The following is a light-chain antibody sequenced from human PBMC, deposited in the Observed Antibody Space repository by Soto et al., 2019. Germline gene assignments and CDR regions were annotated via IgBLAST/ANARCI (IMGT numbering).Light chain of an antibody. V-gene: IGKV3-20*01. CDR2: GAS. CDR1: QSFSATY. CDR3: QQYGSSRT. J-gene: IGKJ1*01. Sequence: IVLTQSPGTLSLSPGERATLSCRASQSFSATYLAWYQQKPGQAPRLLIYGASSRATGIPDRFSGSGSGTDFTLTISRLEPEDIAVYYCQQYGSSRTFGQGTKVEIK.